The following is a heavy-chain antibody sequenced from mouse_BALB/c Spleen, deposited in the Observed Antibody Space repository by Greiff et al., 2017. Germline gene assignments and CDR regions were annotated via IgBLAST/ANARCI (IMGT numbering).Heavy chain of an antibody. CDR1: GFTFSSYA. V-gene: IGHV5-9-4*01. J-gene: IGHJ4*01. CDR2: ISSGGSYT. Sequence: EVQLVESGGGLVKPGGSLKLSCAASGFTFSSYAMSWVRQSPEKRLEWVAEISSGGSYTYYPDTVTGRFTISRDNAKNTLYLEMSSLRSEDTAMYYCARFQGYYAMDYWGQGTSVTVSS. D-gene: IGHD3-2*02. CDR3: ARFQGYYAMDY.